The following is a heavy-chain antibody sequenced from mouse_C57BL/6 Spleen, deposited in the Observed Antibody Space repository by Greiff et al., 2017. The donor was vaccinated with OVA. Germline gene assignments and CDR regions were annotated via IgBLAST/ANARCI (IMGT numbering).Heavy chain of an antibody. CDR1: GFTFSSYA. CDR2: ISDGGSYT. Sequence: EVQRVESGGGLVKPGGSLKLSCAASGFTFSSYAMSWVRQTPEKRLEWVATISDGGSYTYYPDNVKGRFTISRDNAKNNLYLQMSHLKSEDTAMYYCARDYYYGKGGSWFAYWGQGTLVTVSA. V-gene: IGHV5-4*01. CDR3: ARDYYYGKGGSWFAY. J-gene: IGHJ3*01. D-gene: IGHD1-1*01.